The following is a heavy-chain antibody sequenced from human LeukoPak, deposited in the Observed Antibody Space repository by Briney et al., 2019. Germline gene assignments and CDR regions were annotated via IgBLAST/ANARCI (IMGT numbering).Heavy chain of an antibody. J-gene: IGHJ4*02. V-gene: IGHV4-4*07. CDR2: INTSGST. Sequence: SETLSLTCTVSGGSISSYYWSWIRQPAGKGLEWIGRINTSGSTNYSPSLKSRVTMSVDTSKNQFSLKLSSVTAADTAMYYCARVGSSGSGSYYPDYWGQGTLVTVSS. D-gene: IGHD3-10*01. CDR1: GGSISSYY. CDR3: ARVGSSGSGSYYPDY.